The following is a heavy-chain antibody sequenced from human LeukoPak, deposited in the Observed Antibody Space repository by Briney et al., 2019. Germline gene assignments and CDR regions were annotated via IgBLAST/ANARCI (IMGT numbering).Heavy chain of an antibody. CDR3: ARGYGSAWNGDF. CDR1: GYSFTGSY. J-gene: IGHJ4*02. CDR2: INPNSGVT. D-gene: IGHD6-19*01. V-gene: IGHV1-2*02. Sequence: ASVKVSCKASGYSFTGSYIHWVRQAPGQGLERMGCINPNSGVTNFAQKFQGRVTMTRDTSISTAYMELSRLRSDDTAVYYCARGYGSAWNGDFWGQGTLVTVSS.